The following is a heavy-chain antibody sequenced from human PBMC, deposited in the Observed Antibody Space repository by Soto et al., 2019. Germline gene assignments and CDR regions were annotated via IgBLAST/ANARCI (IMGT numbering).Heavy chain of an antibody. J-gene: IGHJ4*02. CDR2: ISYDGSNK. V-gene: IGHV3-30*18. Sequence: QVQLVESGGGVVQPGRSLRLSCAASGFTFSSYGMHWVRQAPGKGLEWVAVISYDGSNKYYADSVKGRFTFSRDNSKNTLYLQMNSLRPEDTAVYYCAKAGYSGSYFDYWGQGTLSPSPQ. CDR3: AKAGYSGSYFDY. D-gene: IGHD5-12*01. CDR1: GFTFSSYG.